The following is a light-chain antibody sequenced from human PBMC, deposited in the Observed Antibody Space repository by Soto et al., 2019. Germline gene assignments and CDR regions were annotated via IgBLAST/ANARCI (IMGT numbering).Light chain of an antibody. V-gene: IGLV2-8*01. CDR3: SLYAGTNSVV. CDR1: SSDIGAYKF. CDR2: EVS. Sequence: QSVLTQPPSASGSPGQSVAISCTGTSSDIGAYKFVSWYQQHPGKAPKLTIYEVSIRPSGVPDRFSGSKSGNTASLTVSGLLAEDEADYYCSLYAGTNSVVFGGGTKLTVL. J-gene: IGLJ2*01.